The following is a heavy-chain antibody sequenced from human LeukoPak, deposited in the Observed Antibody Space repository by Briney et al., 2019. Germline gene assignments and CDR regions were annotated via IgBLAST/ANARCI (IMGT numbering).Heavy chain of an antibody. D-gene: IGHD1-26*01. CDR2: IWYDGSNK. J-gene: IGHJ4*02. Sequence: QPGRSLRLSCAASGFTFSSYGMHWVRQAPGKGLEWVAVIWYDGSNKYYADSVKGRFTISRDNSKNTLYLQTNSLRAEDTAVYYCARDIAHGGYLFDYWGQGTLVTVSS. CDR3: ARDIAHGGYLFDY. V-gene: IGHV3-33*01. CDR1: GFTFSSYG.